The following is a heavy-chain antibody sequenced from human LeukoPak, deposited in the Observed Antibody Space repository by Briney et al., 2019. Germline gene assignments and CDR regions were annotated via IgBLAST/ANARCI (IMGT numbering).Heavy chain of an antibody. CDR2: INPNSGGT. J-gene: IGHJ4*02. Sequence: GASVKVSCKSSGYTFTGYYMHWVRQAPGQGLEWMGWINPNSGGTNYAQKFQGRVTMTRDTSISTAYMELSRLRSDDTAVYCCAWLLGYCSSTSCYTGGYYWGQGTLVTVSS. D-gene: IGHD2-2*02. V-gene: IGHV1-2*02. CDR3: AWLLGYCSSTSCYTGGYY. CDR1: GYTFTGYY.